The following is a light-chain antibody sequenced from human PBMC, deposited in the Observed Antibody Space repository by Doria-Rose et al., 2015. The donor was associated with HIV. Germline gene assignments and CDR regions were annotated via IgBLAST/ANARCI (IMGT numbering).Light chain of an antibody. J-gene: IGKJ5*01. CDR2: AAS. CDR3: QQYYSYPRA. CDR1: QGISSY. V-gene: IGKV1-8*01. Sequence: VTITCRASQGISSYLAWYQQKPGKAPNLLIYAASTLQSGVPSRFGGSGSGTDSTLTISCLQSEDFATYYCQQYYSYPRAFGQGTRLEIK.